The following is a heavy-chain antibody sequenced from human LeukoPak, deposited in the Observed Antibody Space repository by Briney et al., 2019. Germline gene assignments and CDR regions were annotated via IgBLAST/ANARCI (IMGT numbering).Heavy chain of an antibody. V-gene: IGHV3-21*01. CDR2: ISSSSSYI. CDR1: GFTFSSYS. CDR3: ARDPPWAPDYYYYMDV. J-gene: IGHJ6*03. D-gene: IGHD1-14*01. Sequence: GGSLRLSCAASGFTFSSYSMNWVRQAPGKGLEWVSSISSSSSYIYYADSVKGRFTISRDNAKNSLYPQMNSLRAEDTAVYYCARDPPWAPDYYYYMDVWGKGTTVTVSS.